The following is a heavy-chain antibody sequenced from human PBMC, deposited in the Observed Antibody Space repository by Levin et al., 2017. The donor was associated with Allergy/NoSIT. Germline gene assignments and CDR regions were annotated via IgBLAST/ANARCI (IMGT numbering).Heavy chain of an antibody. D-gene: IGHD2-15*01. CDR1: GFTFNKYW. CDR2: IVSDGTTR. CDR3: AREDIVAVPGAFDF. J-gene: IGHJ3*01. Sequence: GESLKISCAASGFTFNKYWMHWVRQIPGKGPVWLSRIVSDGTTRDYADFAKGRFTISRDNAKNTLYLQMTNLRVDDSAVYYCAREDIVAVPGAFDFWGQGTRLIVSS. V-gene: IGHV3-74*01.